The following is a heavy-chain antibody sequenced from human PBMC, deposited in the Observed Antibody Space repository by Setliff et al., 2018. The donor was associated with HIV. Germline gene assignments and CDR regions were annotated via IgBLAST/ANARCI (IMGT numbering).Heavy chain of an antibody. J-gene: IGHJ4*02. CDR3: ARSPDPYSGTTDY. Sequence: SETLSLTCTVSGGSFSGYYWTWIRQAPGEGLQWIGEINEGGGTNYNPSLESRVTMSVDTSINTAYMELSSLRYDDTAIYYCARSPDPYSGTTDYWGQGTLVTVSS. CDR2: INEGGGT. D-gene: IGHD1-26*01. CDR1: GGSFSGYY. V-gene: IGHV4-34*10.